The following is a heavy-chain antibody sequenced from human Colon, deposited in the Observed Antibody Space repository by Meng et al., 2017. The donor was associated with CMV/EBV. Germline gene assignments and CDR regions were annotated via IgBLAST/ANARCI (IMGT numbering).Heavy chain of an antibody. V-gene: IGHV3-21*01. D-gene: IGHD6-13*01. CDR2: ISGPGGSI. J-gene: IGHJ6*02. CDR1: GFTFGSYS. Sequence: GGSLRLSCATSGFTFGSYSMNWVRQAPGKGREWVSSISGPGGSIWYADSMRGRFTVSRDNAKTSQYLQMNSLRAEDTGVYYCARGSNVYYGMDVWGQGTTVTV. CDR3: ARGSNVYYGMDV.